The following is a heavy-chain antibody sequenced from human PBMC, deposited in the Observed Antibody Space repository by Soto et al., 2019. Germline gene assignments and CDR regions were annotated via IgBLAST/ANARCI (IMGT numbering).Heavy chain of an antibody. J-gene: IGHJ4*02. CDR3: ASGPRDYYDSSGYYYFDY. CDR2: ISSSGSTI. V-gene: IGHV3-48*03. Sequence: GGSLRLSCAASGFTFSSYEMNWVRQAPGKGLEWVSYISSSGSTIYYADSVKGRFTISRDNAKNSLYLQMNSLRAEATAVYDCASGPRDYYDSSGYYYFDYWGQGTLVTVSS. D-gene: IGHD3-22*01. CDR1: GFTFSSYE.